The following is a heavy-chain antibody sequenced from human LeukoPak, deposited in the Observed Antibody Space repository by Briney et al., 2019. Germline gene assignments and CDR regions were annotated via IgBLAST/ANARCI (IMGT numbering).Heavy chain of an antibody. CDR2: INAGNGNT. CDR3: ASGRGSYDSSGYYYRLIFYGMDV. J-gene: IGHJ6*02. Sequence: GASVKVSCKASGYTFTSYAMHWVRQAPGQRLEWMGWINAGNGNTKYSQKFQGRVTITRDTSASTAYMELSSLRSEDTAVYYCASGRGSYDSSGYYYRLIFYGMDVWGQGTTVTVSS. V-gene: IGHV1-3*01. CDR1: GYTFTSYA. D-gene: IGHD3-22*01.